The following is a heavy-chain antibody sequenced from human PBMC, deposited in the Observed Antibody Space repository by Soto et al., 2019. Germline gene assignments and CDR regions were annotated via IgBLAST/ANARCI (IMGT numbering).Heavy chain of an antibody. CDR2: ISAHNGNK. CDR3: AREPNYFDY. Sequence: QVQLVQSGAEVKNPGASVKVSCKASGYTFTSYGISWVRQAPGQGLEWMGWISAHNGNKKYAQKLQGRVTMTTDTSTSTAYIELRSLRSDDTAVYYCAREPNYFDYWGQGTLVTVSS. CDR1: GYTFTSYG. J-gene: IGHJ4*02. V-gene: IGHV1-18*01.